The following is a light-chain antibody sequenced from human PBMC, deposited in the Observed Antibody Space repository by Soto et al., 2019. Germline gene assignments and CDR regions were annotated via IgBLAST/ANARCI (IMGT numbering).Light chain of an antibody. J-gene: IGLJ1*01. CDR3: SSYTTSNTRQIV. Sequence: QSALTQPASVSGSPGQSITISCTGTSSDVVGYNFFSWYQHHPGNAPKLIIYDVSNRPSGVSILFSGSKSDNTASLTISGLQPEDEADYHCSSYTTSNTRQIVFGTGTKVTVL. V-gene: IGLV2-14*03. CDR1: SSDVVGYNF. CDR2: DVS.